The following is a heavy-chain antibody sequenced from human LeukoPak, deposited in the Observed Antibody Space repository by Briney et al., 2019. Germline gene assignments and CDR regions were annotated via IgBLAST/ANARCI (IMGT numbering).Heavy chain of an antibody. CDR2: VGHRGSA. CDR3: ATRGDYSDTSGNSYDALDI. V-gene: IGHV4-34*01. J-gene: IGHJ3*02. D-gene: IGHD3-22*01. Sequence: SETLSLTCAVSGGSFSAVFWRWIRQPPGKGLEWIGDVGHRGSADYNPSLKSRVTVSADPSKTQFSLKLTSVTAADTAVYYCATRGDYSDTSGNSYDALDIWGQGTMVTVSS. CDR1: GGSFSAVF.